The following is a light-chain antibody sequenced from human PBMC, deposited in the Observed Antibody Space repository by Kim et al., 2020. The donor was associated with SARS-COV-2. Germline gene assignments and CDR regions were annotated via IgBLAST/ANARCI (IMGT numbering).Light chain of an antibody. CDR2: CDK. J-gene: IGLJ3*02. V-gene: IGLV3-21*04. Sequence: APRRTARNTWGGNNIGSDSVSWYQQKRGPAPVLVIYCDKGRPSGIPERFSGSNAGNTATLTISRFEAGDEAVYYSQVWDSSSVHPVFGGGTQLTVL. CDR3: QVWDSSSVHPV. CDR1: NIGSDS.